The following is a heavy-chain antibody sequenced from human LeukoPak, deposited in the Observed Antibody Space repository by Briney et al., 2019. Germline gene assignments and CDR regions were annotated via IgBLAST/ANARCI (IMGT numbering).Heavy chain of an antibody. D-gene: IGHD5-12*01. CDR1: GFTFSSYE. Sequence: GGSLRLSCAASGFTFSSYEMNWVRQAPGKGLEWVSYISISGSTIYYADSVKGRFTLSRDNARNSLFLQMNSLRAEDTAVYYCAREMRGYPFDYWGQGTLVTVSS. V-gene: IGHV3-48*03. CDR2: ISISGSTI. CDR3: AREMRGYPFDY. J-gene: IGHJ4*02.